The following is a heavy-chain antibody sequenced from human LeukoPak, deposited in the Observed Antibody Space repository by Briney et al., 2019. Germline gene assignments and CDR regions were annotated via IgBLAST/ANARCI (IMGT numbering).Heavy chain of an antibody. CDR3: ARDKIVGATHFDY. J-gene: IGHJ4*02. D-gene: IGHD1-26*01. V-gene: IGHV3-7*01. CDR1: GFTFSSYA. Sequence: GGSLGLSCAASGFTFSSYAMSWVRQAPGKGLEWVANIKQDGSEKYYVDSVKGRFTISRDNAKNSLYLQMNSLRAEDTAVYYCARDKIVGATHFDYWGQGALVTVSS. CDR2: IKQDGSEK.